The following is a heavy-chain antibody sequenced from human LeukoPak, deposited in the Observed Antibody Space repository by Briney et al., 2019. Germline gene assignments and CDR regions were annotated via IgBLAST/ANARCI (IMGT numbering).Heavy chain of an antibody. V-gene: IGHV3-66*01. Sequence: GGSLRLSCAASGFTVSSNYMSWVRQAPGKGLEWVSVIYSGGSTYYADSVKGRFTISRDNSKNTLYLQMNGLRAEDTAVYYCARDKPRYSGSYLEWGQGTLVTVSS. CDR1: GFTVSSNY. D-gene: IGHD1-26*01. CDR2: IYSGGST. CDR3: ARDKPRYSGSYLE. J-gene: IGHJ4*02.